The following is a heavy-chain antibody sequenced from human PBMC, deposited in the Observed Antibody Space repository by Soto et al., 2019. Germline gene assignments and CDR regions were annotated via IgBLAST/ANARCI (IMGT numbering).Heavy chain of an antibody. D-gene: IGHD1-26*01. V-gene: IGHV5-10-1*01. CDR2: IDPSDSYT. CDR1: GYSFTSYW. Sequence: GESLKISCKGSGYSFTSYWISWVRQMPGKGLEWMGRIDPSDSYTNYSPSFQGHVTISADKSISTAYLQWSSLKASDTAMYYCASTPRSGSTTNYGMDVWGQGTTVTVSS. CDR3: ASTPRSGSTTNYGMDV. J-gene: IGHJ6*02.